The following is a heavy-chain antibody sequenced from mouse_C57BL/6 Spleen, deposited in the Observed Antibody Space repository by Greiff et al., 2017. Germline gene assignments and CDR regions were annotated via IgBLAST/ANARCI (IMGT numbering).Heavy chain of an antibody. CDR3: ARALSSGYVDYYAMDY. V-gene: IGHV5-4*03. Sequence: EVKLEESGGGLVKPGGSLKLSCAASGFTFSSYAMSWVRQTPEKRLEWVATISDGGSYTYYPDNVKGRFTISRDNAKNNLYLQMSHLKSEDTAMYYCARALSSGYVDYYAMDYWGQGTSVTVSS. J-gene: IGHJ4*01. D-gene: IGHD3-2*02. CDR1: GFTFSSYA. CDR2: ISDGGSYT.